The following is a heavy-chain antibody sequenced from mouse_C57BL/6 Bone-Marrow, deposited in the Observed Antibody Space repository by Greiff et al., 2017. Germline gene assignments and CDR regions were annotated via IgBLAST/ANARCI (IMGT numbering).Heavy chain of an antibody. J-gene: IGHJ3*01. CDR2: IDPETGGT. CDR3: TRERGYYYGSSYLFAY. CDR1: GYTFTDYE. D-gene: IGHD1-1*01. V-gene: IGHV1-15*01. Sequence: QVQLQQSGAELVRPGASVTLSCKASGYTFTDYEMHWVKQTPVHGLEWIGAIDPETGGTAYNQKFKGKAILTADKSSSTAYMELRSLTSEDSAVYYCTRERGYYYGSSYLFAYWGQGTLVTVSA.